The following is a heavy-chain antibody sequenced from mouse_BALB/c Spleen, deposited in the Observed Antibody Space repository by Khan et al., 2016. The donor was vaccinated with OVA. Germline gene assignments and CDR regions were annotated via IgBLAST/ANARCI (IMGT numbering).Heavy chain of an antibody. Sequence: VQLQQSGAERAKPGASVKMSCKASGYTFTTYGMHWVKQRPGQGLEWIGYINPTCGYTDYNEKFKDRATLSADKSSSTVYMQLSSLTSEDSAVYYCTIDRSDYWGQGTTPTVSS. CDR2: INPTCGYT. J-gene: IGHJ2*01. V-gene: IGHV1-4*01. CDR3: TIDRSDY. CDR1: GYTFTTYG.